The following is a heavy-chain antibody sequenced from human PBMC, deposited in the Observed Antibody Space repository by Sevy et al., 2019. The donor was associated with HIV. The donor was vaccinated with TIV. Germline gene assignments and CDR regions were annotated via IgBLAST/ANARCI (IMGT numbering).Heavy chain of an antibody. V-gene: IGHV3-30-3*01. CDR2: ISYDGSNK. Sequence: GGSLRLSCAASGFTFSSYAMHWVRQAPGKGLEWVAVISYDGSNKYYADSVKGRFTISRDNSKNTLYLQMNSLRAEDTAVYYCARDILLWFGELLFLFDYWGQGTLVTDSS. CDR3: ARDILLWFGELLFLFDY. CDR1: GFTFSSYA. D-gene: IGHD3-10*01. J-gene: IGHJ4*02.